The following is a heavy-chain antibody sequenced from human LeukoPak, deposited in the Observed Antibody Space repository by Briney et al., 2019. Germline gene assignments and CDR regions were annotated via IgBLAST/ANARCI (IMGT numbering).Heavy chain of an antibody. CDR1: GFTFSSYA. Sequence: PGGSLRLSCAASGFTFSSYAMSWVRQAPGKGLEWVSAISGSGGSTYYADSVKGRFTISRDNSKDTLYLQMNSLRAEDTAVYYCAKDSSGYWSPTYYYYYGMDVWGQGTTVTVSS. CDR2: ISGSGGST. J-gene: IGHJ6*02. D-gene: IGHD3-22*01. CDR3: AKDSSGYWSPTYYYYYGMDV. V-gene: IGHV3-23*01.